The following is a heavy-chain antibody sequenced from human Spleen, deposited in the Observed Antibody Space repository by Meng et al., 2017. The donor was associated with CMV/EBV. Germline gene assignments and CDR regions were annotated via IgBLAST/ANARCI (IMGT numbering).Heavy chain of an antibody. V-gene: IGHV3-47*02. CDR1: GFAFSSYA. Sequence: GESLKISCAASGFAFSSYALHWVRRAPGKGLEWVSAIGTGGDTYYADSVMGRFTISRDNAKKSLYLQMNSLRAEDTALYYCAKDIDSGRPYYYGMDVWGQGTTVTVSS. J-gene: IGHJ6*02. D-gene: IGHD3-10*01. CDR2: IGTGGDT. CDR3: AKDIDSGRPYYYGMDV.